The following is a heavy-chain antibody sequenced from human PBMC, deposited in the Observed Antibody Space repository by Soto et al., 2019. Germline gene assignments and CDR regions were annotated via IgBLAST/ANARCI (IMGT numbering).Heavy chain of an antibody. J-gene: IGHJ4*02. CDR2: IYYSGST. V-gene: IGHV4-59*01. CDR3: ARVTTVTTNQYYFDY. CDR1: GGSISSYY. D-gene: IGHD4-17*01. Sequence: TSETLSLTCTVSGGSISSYYWSWIRQPPGKGLEWIGYIYYSGSTNYNPSLKSRVTISVDTSKNQFSLKLSSVTAADTAVYYCARVTTVTTNQYYFDYWGQGTLVTVSS.